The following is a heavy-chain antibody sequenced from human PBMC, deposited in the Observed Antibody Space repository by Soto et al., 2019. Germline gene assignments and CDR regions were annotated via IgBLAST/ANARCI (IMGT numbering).Heavy chain of an antibody. CDR1: GFTFSSYA. V-gene: IGHV3-23*01. J-gene: IGHJ4*02. CDR2: ISGGGGSP. Sequence: EVQLLESGGDLVQPGGSLRLSCEASGFTFSSYAMSWVRQAPGKGLEWVSGISGGGGSPYYADSVKGRFTISRDNSKNTLYLQMNSLRVEDTALYYWAKEPGADYGDYCDYWGQGTLVTVSS. D-gene: IGHD4-17*01. CDR3: AKEPGADYGDYCDY.